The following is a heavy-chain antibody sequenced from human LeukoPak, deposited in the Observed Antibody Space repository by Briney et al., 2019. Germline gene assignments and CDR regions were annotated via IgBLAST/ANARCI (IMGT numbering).Heavy chain of an antibody. Sequence: ASVKVSCKASGYTFTSYAMNWVRQAPGKELEWKGWINTNTGNPTYAQGFTGRFVFSLDTSVSTAYLQISSLKAEDTAVYYCARDSYSKGYYYGMDVWGQGTTVTVSS. V-gene: IGHV7-4-1*02. D-gene: IGHD4-11*01. CDR2: INTNTGNP. CDR1: GYTFTSYA. J-gene: IGHJ6*02. CDR3: ARDSYSKGYYYGMDV.